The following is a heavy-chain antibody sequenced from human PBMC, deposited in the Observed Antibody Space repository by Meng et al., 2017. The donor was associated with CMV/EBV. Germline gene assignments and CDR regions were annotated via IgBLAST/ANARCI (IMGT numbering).Heavy chain of an antibody. CDR3: VRDNNWGPDY. Sequence: QVYRGQPGAELKSPGASVQVSCQTSGYRFSDHYRHWVRQAPGQGREWMGWIYPNSGGTHYAQKFQDRVSMTRDMSISTVYMELRRLTSDDTAVYYCVRDNNWGPDYWGQGTLVTVSS. CDR1: GYRFSDHY. V-gene: IGHV1-2*02. J-gene: IGHJ4*02. D-gene: IGHD1-1*01. CDR2: IYPNSGGT.